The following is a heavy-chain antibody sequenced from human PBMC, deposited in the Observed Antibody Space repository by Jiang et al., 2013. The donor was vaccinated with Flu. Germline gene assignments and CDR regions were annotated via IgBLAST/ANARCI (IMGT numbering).Heavy chain of an antibody. CDR2: TYYKSKWNN. Sequence: SQTLSLTCGISGDSVSTNSVAWTWIRQSPSRGLEWLGRTYYKSKWNNDYAVSVKSRITINADTSNNQFSLHLNSVTPEDTAVYYCVRYNWNQMRSFGYWGPGTLVTVSS. D-gene: IGHD1-20*01. J-gene: IGHJ4*02. CDR1: GDSVSTNSVA. CDR3: VRYNWNQMRSFGY. V-gene: IGHV6-1*01.